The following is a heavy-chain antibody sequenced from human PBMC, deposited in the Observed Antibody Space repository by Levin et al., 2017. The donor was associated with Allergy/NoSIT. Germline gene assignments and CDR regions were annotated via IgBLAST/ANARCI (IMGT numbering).Heavy chain of an antibody. J-gene: IGHJ4*02. Sequence: GGSLRLSCAASGFTFSSYSMSWVRQAPGKGLEWVSYISSSSSTIYYADSVRGRFTISRDNAKNSLYLQMISLRAEDTAVYYCARSSGGGSGWPSDYWGQGTLVTVSS. CDR1: GFTFSSYS. CDR2: ISSSSSTI. D-gene: IGHD6-19*01. CDR3: ARSSGGGSGWPSDY. V-gene: IGHV3-48*01.